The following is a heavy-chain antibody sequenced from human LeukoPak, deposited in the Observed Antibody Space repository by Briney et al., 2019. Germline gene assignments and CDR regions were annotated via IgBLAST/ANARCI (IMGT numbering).Heavy chain of an antibody. V-gene: IGHV4-31*03. CDR2: IYYSGST. D-gene: IGHD3-10*01. CDR3: AREKKALLWFGLIDY. CDR1: GVSISSGGDY. Sequence: TLSLTCTVSGVSISSGGDYWSWIRQHPGKGLEGIGYIYYSGSTYYNPSLKSRVTISVDTSKNQFSLKLSSVTAADTAVYYCAREKKALLWFGLIDYWGQGTLVTVSS. J-gene: IGHJ4*02.